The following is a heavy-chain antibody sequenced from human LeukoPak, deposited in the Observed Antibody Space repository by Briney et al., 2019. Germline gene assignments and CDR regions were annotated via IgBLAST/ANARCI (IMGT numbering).Heavy chain of an antibody. D-gene: IGHD3-16*02. CDR3: ARGQVMITFGGVIVIGNYFDY. J-gene: IGHJ4*02. CDR2: INHSGST. V-gene: IGHV4-34*01. Sequence: SETLSLTCAVYGGSFSGYYWSWLRQPPGKGLEWIGEINHSGSTNYNPSLTSRVTISVDTSKNQFSLKLSSVTAADTAVYYCARGQVMITFGGVIVIGNYFDYWGQGTLVTVSS. CDR1: GGSFSGYY.